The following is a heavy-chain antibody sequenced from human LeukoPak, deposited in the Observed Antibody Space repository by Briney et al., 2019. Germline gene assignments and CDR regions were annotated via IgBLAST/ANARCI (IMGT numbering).Heavy chain of an antibody. CDR3: ARDNEYCTGGTCRLDY. V-gene: IGHV3-74*01. Sequence: GVSLTLSCASSGFTLRLYWMHWLRQSPGKGVVWFSRINNDGCSNSYAGSVKGRFNISRDNAKNTLYLQMNSLRAEDTAVYYCARDNEYCTGGTCRLDYWGQGALVIVSS. J-gene: IGHJ4*02. CDR2: INNDGCSN. D-gene: IGHD2-15*01. CDR1: GFTLRLYW.